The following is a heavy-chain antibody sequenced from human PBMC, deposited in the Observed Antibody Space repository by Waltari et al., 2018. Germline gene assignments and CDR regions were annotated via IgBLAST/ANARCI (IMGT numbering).Heavy chain of an antibody. V-gene: IGHV3-73*02. Sequence: EVQLVESGGGLVQPGGSLKLSCVASGFALRGSAIHWVRQAPGKGLEWVGRIRSKTNNHATRYAASVTGRFTISRDDSKNTAYLQMDSLKIEDTAMYFCTRVVWGGYSGDFDYWGQGTLVTVSS. CDR1: GFALRGSA. CDR3: TRVVWGGYSGDFDY. J-gene: IGHJ4*02. D-gene: IGHD5-12*01. CDR2: IRSKTNNHAT.